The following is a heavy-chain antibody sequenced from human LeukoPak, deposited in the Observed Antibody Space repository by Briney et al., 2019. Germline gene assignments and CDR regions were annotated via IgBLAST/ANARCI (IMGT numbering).Heavy chain of an antibody. D-gene: IGHD3-16*02. V-gene: IGHV4-39*01. Sequence: SETLSLTCTVSGGSISGYHWGWIRQPPGKGLEWIGSIYYSGSTYYNPSLKSRVTISVDTSKNQFSLKLSSVTAADTAVYYCARHASDYVWGSYRYGNAFDIWGQGTMVTVSS. CDR2: IYYSGST. CDR3: ARHASDYVWGSYRYGNAFDI. J-gene: IGHJ3*02. CDR1: GGSISGYH.